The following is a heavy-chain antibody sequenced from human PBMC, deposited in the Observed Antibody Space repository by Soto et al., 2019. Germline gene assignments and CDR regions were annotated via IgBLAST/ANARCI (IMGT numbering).Heavy chain of an antibody. CDR2: INHSGST. CDR3: ARGPGYSSSWYVGWFYDY. J-gene: IGHJ4*02. D-gene: IGHD6-13*01. V-gene: IGHV4-34*01. CDR1: GGSFSGYY. Sequence: SETLSLTCAVYGGSFSGYYWSWIRQPPGKGLEWIGEINHSGSTNYNPSLKSRVTISVDTSKNQFSLKLSSVTAADTAVYYCARGPGYSSSWYVGWFYDYWGQGTLVTVSS.